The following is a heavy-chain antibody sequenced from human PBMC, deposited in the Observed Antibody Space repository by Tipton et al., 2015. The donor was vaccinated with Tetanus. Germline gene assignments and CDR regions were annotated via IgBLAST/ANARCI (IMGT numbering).Heavy chain of an antibody. Sequence: SLRLSCAASGFTFDDYAMHWVRQAPGKGLEWVSGISWNSGSIGYADSVKGRFTISRDNAKNSLYLQMNSLRTEDTALYYCAKDNPQYYDYVWGSWGYFDLWGRGTLVTVSS. J-gene: IGHJ2*01. CDR2: ISWNSGSI. CDR1: GFTFDDYA. V-gene: IGHV3-9*01. D-gene: IGHD3-16*01. CDR3: AKDNPQYYDYVWGSWGYFDL.